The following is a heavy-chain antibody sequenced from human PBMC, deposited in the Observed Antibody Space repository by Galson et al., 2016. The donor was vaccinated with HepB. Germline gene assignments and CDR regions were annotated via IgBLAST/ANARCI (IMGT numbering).Heavy chain of an antibody. CDR2: ISGSGGST. V-gene: IGHV3-23*01. Sequence: FLRLSCAASGFTFYNYAMSWVRQAPGKGLEWVSSISGSGGSTYYADSVKGRFTVSRDNSKNTLYLQMNDLRAEDTAVYYCAKGRSLSAAVSIWFDPWGQGTLVTVSS. CDR3: AKGRSLSAAVSIWFDP. D-gene: IGHD6-13*01. J-gene: IGHJ5*02. CDR1: GFTFYNYA.